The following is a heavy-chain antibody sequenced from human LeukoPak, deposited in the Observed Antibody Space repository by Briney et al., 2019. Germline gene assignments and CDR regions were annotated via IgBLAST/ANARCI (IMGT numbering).Heavy chain of an antibody. D-gene: IGHD4-17*01. CDR1: GFTFTTYW. J-gene: IGHJ4*02. Sequence: GGSLRLSCAASGFTFTTYWMHWVRHAPGKGLVWVSHINSDGSITSYADSVKGRFTISRDNAKNTLYLQMNSLRAEDTAVYFCARNEYGDYYFDYWGQGTLVTVSS. CDR2: INSDGSIT. V-gene: IGHV3-74*01. CDR3: ARNEYGDYYFDY.